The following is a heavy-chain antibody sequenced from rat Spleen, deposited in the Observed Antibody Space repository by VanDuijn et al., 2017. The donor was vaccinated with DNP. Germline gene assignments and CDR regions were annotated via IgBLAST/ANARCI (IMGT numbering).Heavy chain of an antibody. CDR1: GFTFSDYN. CDR3: ARPLFNYGSFPDC. D-gene: IGHD1-3*01. Sequence: VQLVESGGGLIQPGRSLKLSCAASGFTFSDYNMAWVRQAPKKGLEWVANVIYDGSRTYYRDSVKGRFTISRDNVKSTLYLQMDSLRSEDTATYYCARPLFNYGSFPDCWGQGVMVTVSS. V-gene: IGHV5S10*01. J-gene: IGHJ2*01. CDR2: VIYDGSRT.